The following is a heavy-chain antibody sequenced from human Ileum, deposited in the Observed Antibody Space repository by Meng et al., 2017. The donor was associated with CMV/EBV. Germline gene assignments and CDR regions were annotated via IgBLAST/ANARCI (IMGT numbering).Heavy chain of an antibody. CDR3: AKNSRDYGSSYGMDV. CDR1: GFTFSNYE. J-gene: IGHJ6*02. Sequence: GGSLRLSCAVSGFTFSNYEMNWVRQAPGEGLEWVSFISSSGGTIYNADSVKGRFTISRDNAKNSLYVQINSLRDEETAVYYCAKNSRDYGSSYGMDVWGQGTTVTVSS. CDR2: ISSSGGTI. D-gene: IGHD4/OR15-4a*01. V-gene: IGHV3-48*03.